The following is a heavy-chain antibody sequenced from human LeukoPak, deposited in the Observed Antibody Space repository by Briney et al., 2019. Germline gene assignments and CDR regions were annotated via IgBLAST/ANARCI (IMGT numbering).Heavy chain of an antibody. D-gene: IGHD2-2*01. Sequence: GGSLRLSCAASGFTFDDYGMSWVRQAPGKGLEWVSGINWNGGSTGYADSVKGRLTISRDNAKNSLYLQMNSLRAEDTALYYCARQLGYCSSTSCYGPLDYWGQGTLVTVSS. V-gene: IGHV3-20*04. CDR3: ARQLGYCSSTSCYGPLDY. CDR1: GFTFDDYG. CDR2: INWNGGST. J-gene: IGHJ4*02.